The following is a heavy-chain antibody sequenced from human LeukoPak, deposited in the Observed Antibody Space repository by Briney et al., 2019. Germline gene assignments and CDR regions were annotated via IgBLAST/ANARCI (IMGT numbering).Heavy chain of an antibody. CDR3: TVRDEYYSGGSCYRDYYYYGMDV. CDR1: GFTFSSYG. CDR2: IWYDGSNK. V-gene: IGHV3-33*01. Sequence: GGSLRLSCAASGFTFSSYGMHWVRQAPGKGLEWVAVIWYDGSNKYYADSVKGRFTISRDNSKNTLYLQMNSLRAEDTAVYYCTVRDEYYSGGSCYRDYYYYGMDVWGKGTTVTVSS. D-gene: IGHD2-15*01. J-gene: IGHJ6*04.